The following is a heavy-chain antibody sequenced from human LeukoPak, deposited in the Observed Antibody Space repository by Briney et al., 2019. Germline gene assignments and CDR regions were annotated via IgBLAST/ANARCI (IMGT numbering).Heavy chain of an antibody. D-gene: IGHD2-8*01. CDR3: ARSSNGVSRFDY. V-gene: IGHV4-39*01. Sequence: SETLSLTCTVFGGSISTSYYWGWIRQPPGKGLERIGSIYYSGTTYYNPSLKSRVTISVDTSKNQFSLKLSSVTAADTAVYYCARSSNGVSRFDYWGQGTLVTVSS. CDR1: GGSISTSYY. CDR2: IYYSGTT. J-gene: IGHJ4*02.